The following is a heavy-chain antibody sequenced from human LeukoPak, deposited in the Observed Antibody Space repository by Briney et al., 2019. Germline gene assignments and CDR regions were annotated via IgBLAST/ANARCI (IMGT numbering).Heavy chain of an antibody. CDR1: GFTFSIYS. V-gene: IGHV3-15*01. J-gene: IGHJ4*02. D-gene: IGHD1-26*01. CDR3: ATSGTTTTRLLEY. CDR2: IISKTDGVTT. Sequence: PGGSLRLSCAASGFTFSIYSMSWVRQAPGEGLEWVGRIISKTDGVTTDYAAPVKGRFTISRDDSINTLYLQMNGLETEDTALYYCATSGTTTTRLLEYWGQGTLVTVSS.